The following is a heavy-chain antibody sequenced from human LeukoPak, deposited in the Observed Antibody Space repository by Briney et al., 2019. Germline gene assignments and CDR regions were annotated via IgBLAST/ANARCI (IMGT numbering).Heavy chain of an antibody. CDR3: ARETRSSWYYYYYGMDV. V-gene: IGHV1-2*06. Sequence: ASVKVSCKASGYTLTGYYMHWVRQAPGQGLEWMGRINPNSGGTNYAQKFQGRVTMTRDTSISTAYMELSRLRSDDTAVYYCARETRSSWYYYYYGMDVWGQGTTVTVSS. J-gene: IGHJ6*02. D-gene: IGHD6-13*01. CDR2: INPNSGGT. CDR1: GYTLTGYY.